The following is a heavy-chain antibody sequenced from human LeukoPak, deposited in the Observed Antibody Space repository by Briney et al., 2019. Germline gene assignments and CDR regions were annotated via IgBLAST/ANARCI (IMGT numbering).Heavy chain of an antibody. CDR2: ISSSSSYI. V-gene: IGHV3-21*01. CDR1: GFTLSSYS. J-gene: IGHJ4*02. CDR3: AREKLDSSGALDY. D-gene: IGHD3-22*01. Sequence: PGGSLRLSCAASGFTLSSYSMNWVRQAPGKGLEWVSSISSSSSYIYYADSVKGRFTTSRDNAKNSLYLQMNSLRAEDTAVYYCAREKLDSSGALDYWGQGTLVTVSS.